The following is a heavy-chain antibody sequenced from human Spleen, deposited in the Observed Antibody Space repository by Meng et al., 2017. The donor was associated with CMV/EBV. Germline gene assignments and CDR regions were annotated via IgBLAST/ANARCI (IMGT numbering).Heavy chain of an antibody. D-gene: IGHD3-22*01. J-gene: IGHJ6*02. CDR1: GFPFSNYE. CDR2: ISSSGSTI. CDR3: ARMYYYDTSRGMDV. Sequence: GGSLRLSCEASGFPFSNYEMNWVRQAPGKGLEWVSYISSSGSTIYYADSVKGRFTFSRDNAKNSLYVQMNSLRAEDTAVYYCARMYYYDTSRGMDVWGQGTTVTVSS. V-gene: IGHV3-48*03.